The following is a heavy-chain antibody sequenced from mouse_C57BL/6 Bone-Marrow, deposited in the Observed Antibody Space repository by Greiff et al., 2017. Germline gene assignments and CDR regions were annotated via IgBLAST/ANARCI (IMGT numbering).Heavy chain of an antibody. CDR1: GYTFTSYW. J-gene: IGHJ4*01. CDR3: ASAKSSEVGGAMDY. Sequence: VQLQQPGAELVKPGASVKMSCKASGYTFTSYWITWVKQRPGQGLEWIGDIYPGSGSTNYNEKFKSKATLTVDTSSSTAYMQLSSLTSEDSAVYYCASAKSSEVGGAMDYWGQGTSVTVSS. D-gene: IGHD1-1*01. CDR2: IYPGSGST. V-gene: IGHV1-55*01.